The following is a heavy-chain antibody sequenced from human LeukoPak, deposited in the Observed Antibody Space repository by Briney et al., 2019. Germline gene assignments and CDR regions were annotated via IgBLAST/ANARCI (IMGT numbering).Heavy chain of an antibody. CDR3: VRERDLWFGELLED. J-gene: IGHJ4*02. CDR1: GGSFSGYY. Sequence: PSETLSLTCAVYGGSFSGYYWSWIRQPPGKGLEWIGEINHSVSTNYNPSLKSRVTISVDTSKNQFSLKLSSVTAADTAVYYCVRERDLWFGELLEDWGQGTLVTVSS. V-gene: IGHV4-34*01. CDR2: INHSVST. D-gene: IGHD3-10*01.